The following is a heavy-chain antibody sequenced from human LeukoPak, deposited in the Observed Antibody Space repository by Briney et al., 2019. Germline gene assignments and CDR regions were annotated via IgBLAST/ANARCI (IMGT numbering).Heavy chain of an antibody. CDR1: GFTFSSYA. D-gene: IGHD1-26*01. CDR2: IKQDGSEK. CDR3: AKDHGWELLGGGAFDI. Sequence: PGGSLRLSCAASGFTFSSYAMHWVRQAPGKGLEWVANIKQDGSEKYYVDSVKGRFTISRDNAKNSLYLQMNSLRAEDMALYYCAKDHGWELLGGGAFDIWGQGTMVTVSS. V-gene: IGHV3-7*03. J-gene: IGHJ3*02.